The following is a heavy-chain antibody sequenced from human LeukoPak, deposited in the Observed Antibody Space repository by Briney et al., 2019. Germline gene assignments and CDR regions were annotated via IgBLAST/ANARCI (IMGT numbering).Heavy chain of an antibody. CDR3: VRWVDL. D-gene: IGHD1-26*01. Sequence: GGSLRLSCATSGLTFSNYGMHWVRQAPHKGLEWVAFIRYDGSNEYYADSVKGRFTISRDNSKNTLYLQMNSLRAEDTAVYYCVRWVDLWGQGTLVTVSS. CDR1: GLTFSNYG. V-gene: IGHV3-30*02. J-gene: IGHJ5*02. CDR2: IRYDGSNE.